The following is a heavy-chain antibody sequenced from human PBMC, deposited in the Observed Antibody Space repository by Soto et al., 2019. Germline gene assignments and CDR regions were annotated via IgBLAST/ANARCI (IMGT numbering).Heavy chain of an antibody. CDR3: TRDLNHDCGP. V-gene: IGHV3-7*04. D-gene: IGHD2-21*01. CDR1: GFTFSDYW. Sequence: EVHLVESGGDLVQPGGSLRLSCVASGFTFSDYWMTWVRQTPGKGLEGVANMNPDGSEQYYLDSVKGRFTISRDNAKNSLYLQMNRLRGEDTAVYYCTRDLNHDCGPWGQGTQVIVSS. CDR2: MNPDGSEQ. J-gene: IGHJ5*02.